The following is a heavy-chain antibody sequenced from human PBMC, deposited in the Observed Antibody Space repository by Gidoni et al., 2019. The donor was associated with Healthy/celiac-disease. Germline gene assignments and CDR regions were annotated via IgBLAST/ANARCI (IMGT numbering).Heavy chain of an antibody. CDR1: GFTFSHAW. CDR2: MKSKTDGGTT. J-gene: IGHJ4*02. CDR3: TTVGTSTQWSAAGNGGVDY. D-gene: IGHD6-13*01. V-gene: IGHV3-15*01. Sequence: EVQLVESGGGLVKHGGSLRLSCAASGFTFSHAWLSWVRQAPGKGLGWVGRMKSKTDGGTTDYAAPVKGRFTISRDDSKNTLYLQMNSLKTEDTAVYYCTTVGTSTQWSAAGNGGVDYWGQGTLVTVSS.